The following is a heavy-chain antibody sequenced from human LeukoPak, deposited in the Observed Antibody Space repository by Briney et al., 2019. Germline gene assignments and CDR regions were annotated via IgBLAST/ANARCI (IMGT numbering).Heavy chain of an antibody. D-gene: IGHD2-2*01. CDR2: ISGSGGNT. Sequence: GGSLRLSCAASGFTYSTYAMTWVRQAPGKGLEWVSAISGSGGNTYYADSVKGRFTISRDNSKNTLYLQMNSLRAEDTAVYYCARDSGYCSSTTCRLEYWGQGTLVTVSS. CDR1: GFTYSTYA. J-gene: IGHJ4*02. CDR3: ARDSGYCSSTTCRLEY. V-gene: IGHV3-23*01.